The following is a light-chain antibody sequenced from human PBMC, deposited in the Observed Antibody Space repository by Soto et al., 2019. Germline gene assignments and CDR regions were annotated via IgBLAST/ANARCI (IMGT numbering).Light chain of an antibody. CDR1: SSDVGGSNF. J-gene: IGLJ3*02. CDR3: CSYAGNSLWV. V-gene: IGLV2-11*01. CDR2: DVT. Sequence: QSALTQPRSVSGSPGQSVTISCTGSSSDVGGSNFVSWYQQHPVKAPKLVIYDVTKRPSGVPGRFSGYKFGNTASLTIAGLQAEDEADYYCCSYAGNSLWVFGGGTKLTVL.